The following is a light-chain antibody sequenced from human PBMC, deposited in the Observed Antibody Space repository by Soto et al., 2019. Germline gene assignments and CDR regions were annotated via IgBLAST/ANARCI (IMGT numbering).Light chain of an antibody. CDR2: GAS. V-gene: IGKV3-15*01. CDR3: LQYRSWPRT. CDR1: QSVSSN. J-gene: IGKJ1*01. Sequence: EIVMTQSPATLSVSPGERATLSCRASQSVSSNLAWYQQKPGQAPRLLIYGASTRATDMPGRFSGRGAGAEFTLTISSLQSEDFAVYYCLQYRSWPRTFGQGTKVDI.